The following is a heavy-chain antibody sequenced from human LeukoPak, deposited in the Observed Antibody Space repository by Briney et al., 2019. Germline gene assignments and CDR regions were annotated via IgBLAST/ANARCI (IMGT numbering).Heavy chain of an antibody. D-gene: IGHD2-2*01. V-gene: IGHV3-48*03. CDR1: GFTFSSCE. CDR3: ARNFNQLLSY. CDR2: ISSSGSTI. J-gene: IGHJ4*02. Sequence: GGSLRLSCAASGFTFSSCEMNWVRQAPGKGLEWVSYISSSGSTIYYADSVKGRFTISRDNAKNSLFLQMNSLRAEDTAVYFCARNFNQLLSYWGQGTLVTVSS.